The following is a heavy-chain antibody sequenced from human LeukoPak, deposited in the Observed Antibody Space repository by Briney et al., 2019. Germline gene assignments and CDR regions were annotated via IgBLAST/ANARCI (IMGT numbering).Heavy chain of an antibody. CDR1: GFTFSSYG. CDR2: IRYDGSNK. Sequence: GGSLRLSCAASGFTFSSYGMHWVRQAPGKGLEWVAFIRYDGSNKYYADSVKGRFTISIDNSKNTLYLQMNSLRAEDTAVYYCARGLGQWLVGRDYYYGMDVWGQGTTVTVSS. V-gene: IGHV3-30*02. D-gene: IGHD6-19*01. J-gene: IGHJ6*02. CDR3: ARGLGQWLVGRDYYYGMDV.